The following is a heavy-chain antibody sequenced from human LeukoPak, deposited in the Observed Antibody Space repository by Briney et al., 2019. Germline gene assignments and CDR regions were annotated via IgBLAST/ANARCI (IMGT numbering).Heavy chain of an antibody. CDR2: ISGSGGST. D-gene: IGHD3-3*01. CDR1: GFTFSSYA. V-gene: IGHV3-23*01. Sequence: QPGGSLRLSCAASGFTFSSYAMSWVRQAPGKGLEWVSAISGSGGSTYYADSVKGRFTISRDNSKNTLYLQMNSLRAEDTAVYYCAKDSPYYDFWSGFGYMDVWGKGTTVTVSS. J-gene: IGHJ6*03. CDR3: AKDSPYYDFWSGFGYMDV.